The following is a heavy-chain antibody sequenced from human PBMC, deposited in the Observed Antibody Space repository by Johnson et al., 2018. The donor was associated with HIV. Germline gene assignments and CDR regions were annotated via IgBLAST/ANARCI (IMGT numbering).Heavy chain of an antibody. CDR2: ISGSGGST. CDR1: GFTFSSYA. V-gene: IGHV3-23*04. D-gene: IGHD1-7*01. J-gene: IGHJ3*02. CDR3: VKERGELLVSDDALDI. Sequence: VQLVESGGGVVQPGGSLRLSCAASGFTFSSYAMSWVRQAPGKGLEWVSAISGSGGSTYYADSVKGRFTISRDNSKNTLYLQMNSLRAEDTAVYYCVKERGELLVSDDALDIWGQGTMVTVSS.